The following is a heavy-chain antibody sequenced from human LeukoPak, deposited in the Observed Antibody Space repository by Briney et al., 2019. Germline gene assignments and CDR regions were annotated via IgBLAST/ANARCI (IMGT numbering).Heavy chain of an antibody. D-gene: IGHD3-9*01. J-gene: IGHJ2*01. CDR3: ARRTYKILRGTAYGYWYFDL. CDR1: DGSISSSNYF. Sequence: SEALSLTCSVSDGSISSSNYFWGWIRQPPGKGLEWIGLISYSGNTYYNPSLKSRVTIFADTSKNQFSLKLTSVTAADTAVYYCARRTYKILRGTAYGYWYFDLWGRGTLVTVSS. CDR2: ISYSGNT. V-gene: IGHV4-39*01.